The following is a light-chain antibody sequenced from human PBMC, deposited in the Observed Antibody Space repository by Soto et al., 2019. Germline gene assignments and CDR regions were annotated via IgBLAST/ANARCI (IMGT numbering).Light chain of an antibody. V-gene: IGKV3-20*01. CDR2: GAS. CDR3: QQYGSSPWT. Sequence: EIVLTQSPGTLSLSPGERATLSCRASQSVSSSYLAWYQQKPGQAPRPLIYGASSRAIGIPYRFSGSGSGTDFTLTISRLEPEDFAVYYCQQYGSSPWTFGQGNKVEIK. J-gene: IGKJ1*01. CDR1: QSVSSSY.